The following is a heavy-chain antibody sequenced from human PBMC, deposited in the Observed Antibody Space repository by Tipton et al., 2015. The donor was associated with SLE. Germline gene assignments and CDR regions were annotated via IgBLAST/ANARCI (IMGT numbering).Heavy chain of an antibody. V-gene: IGHV3-33*01. CDR1: GFTFSSYG. D-gene: IGHD3-22*01. CDR2: IWYDGSNK. J-gene: IGHJ3*02. Sequence: SGFTFSSYGMHWVRQAPGKGLEWVAVIWYDGSNKYYADSVKGRFTISRDNSKNTLYLQMNSLRAEDTAVYYCTRASRDSSGYYGDAFDIWGQGTMVTVSS. CDR3: TRASRDSSGYYGDAFDI.